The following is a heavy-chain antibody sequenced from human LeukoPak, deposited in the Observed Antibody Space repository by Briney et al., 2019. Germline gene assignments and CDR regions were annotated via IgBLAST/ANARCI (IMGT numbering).Heavy chain of an antibody. Sequence: ASVKVSCKASGYTFTSYAMHWVRQAPGQRLEWMGWINAGNGNTKYPQEFQGRVTITRDTSASTAYMELSSLRSEDMAVYYCARGRYCSGGSCLNFDYWGQGTLVTVSS. CDR1: GYTFTSYA. J-gene: IGHJ4*02. V-gene: IGHV1-3*03. CDR2: INAGNGNT. CDR3: ARGRYCSGGSCLNFDY. D-gene: IGHD2-15*01.